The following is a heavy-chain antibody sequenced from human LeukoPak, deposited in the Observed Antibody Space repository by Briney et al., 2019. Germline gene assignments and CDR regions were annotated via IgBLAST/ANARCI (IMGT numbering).Heavy chain of an antibody. J-gene: IGHJ4*02. V-gene: IGHV3-23*01. D-gene: IGHD6-13*01. CDR2: ISPSGAGS. CDR3: AKDQGYGSSWYVDY. Sequence: GGSLRLSCAASGFTFSSYGMSWVRQAPGKGLEWVSVISPSGAGSYYADSVKGRFTISRDNSKNTVYLQMNSLRAEDTAVYYCAKDQGYGSSWYVDYWGQGTLVTVSS. CDR1: GFTFSSYG.